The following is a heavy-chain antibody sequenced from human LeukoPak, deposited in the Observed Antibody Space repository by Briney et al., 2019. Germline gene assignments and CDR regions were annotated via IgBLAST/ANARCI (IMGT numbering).Heavy chain of an antibody. J-gene: IGHJ4*02. CDR2: IYHSGST. CDR3: ARVLIDGVLFDY. V-gene: IGHV4-30-2*01. CDR1: GGSISSGGYS. D-gene: IGHD3-10*01. Sequence: SQTLSLTCAVSGGSISSGGYSWSWIRQPPGKGLEWIGYIYHSGSTYYNPSLKSRVTISVDRSKNQFSLKLSSVTAADTAVYYCARVLIDGVLFDYWGQGTLVTVSS.